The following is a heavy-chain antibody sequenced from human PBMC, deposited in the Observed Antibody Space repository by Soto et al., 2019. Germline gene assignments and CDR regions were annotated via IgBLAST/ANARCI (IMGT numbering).Heavy chain of an antibody. Sequence: ASVKVSCKASGYTFTGYYMHWVRQAPGQGLEWMGWINPNSGGTNYAQKFQGWVTMTRDTSISTAYMELSRLRSDDTAVYYCARDRRYDILTGSHVGYYYGMYVWGQGTTVTVSS. V-gene: IGHV1-2*04. J-gene: IGHJ6*02. CDR3: ARDRRYDILTGSHVGYYYGMYV. CDR2: INPNSGGT. D-gene: IGHD3-9*01. CDR1: GYTFTGYY.